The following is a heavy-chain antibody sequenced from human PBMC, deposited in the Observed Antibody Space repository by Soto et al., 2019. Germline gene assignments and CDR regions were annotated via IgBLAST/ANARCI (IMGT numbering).Heavy chain of an antibody. V-gene: IGHV1-18*01. J-gene: IGHJ4*02. D-gene: IGHD6-13*01. Sequence: VQLVQSGAEVKEPGDSVKVSCKASGYTFTSYGISWVRQAPGQGLEWMGWISAFKGNTNYAQKLQGRVNITTDTSTRTAYMGLGRLKSDDTAVYFCARGGSSRYGVASLGKEALVTVS. CDR1: GYTFTSYG. CDR3: ARGGSSRYGVAS. CDR2: ISAFKGNT.